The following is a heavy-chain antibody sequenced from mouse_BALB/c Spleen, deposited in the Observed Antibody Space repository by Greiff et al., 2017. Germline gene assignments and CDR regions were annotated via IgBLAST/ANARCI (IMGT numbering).Heavy chain of an antibody. D-gene: IGHD2-1*01. V-gene: IGHV5-17*02. CDR2: ISSGSSTI. J-gene: IGHJ1*01. Sequence: EVKVVESGGGLVQPGGSRKLSCAASGFTFSSFGMHWVRQAPEKGLEWVAYISSGSSTIYYADTVKGRFTISRDNPKNTLFLQMTSLRSEDTAMYYCARGGNDWYFDVWGAGTTVTVSS. CDR3: ARGGNDWYFDV. CDR1: GFTFSSFG.